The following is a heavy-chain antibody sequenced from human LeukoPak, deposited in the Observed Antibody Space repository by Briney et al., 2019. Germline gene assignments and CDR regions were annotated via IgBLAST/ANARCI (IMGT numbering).Heavy chain of an antibody. V-gene: IGHV4-30-2*01. CDR1: GGSISSGGYY. J-gene: IGHJ5*02. Sequence: PSETLSLTCTVSGGSISSGGYYWSWIRQPPGKGLEWIGYIYHSGSTYYNPSLKSRVTISVDRSKNQFSLKLSSVTAADTAVYYCARVFPGYSYEPNWFDPWGQGTLVTVSS. D-gene: IGHD5-18*01. CDR3: ARVFPGYSYEPNWFDP. CDR2: IYHSGST.